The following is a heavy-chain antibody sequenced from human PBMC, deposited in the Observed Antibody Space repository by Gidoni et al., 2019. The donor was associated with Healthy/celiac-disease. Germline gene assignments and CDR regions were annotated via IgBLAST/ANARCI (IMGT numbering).Heavy chain of an antibody. Sequence: EVQLVESGGGLVQPGGSLRLSCAASGFTFSSYWMSWVRQAPGKGLEWVANIKQDGSEKYYVDSVKGRFTISRDNAKNSLYLQMNSLRAEDTAVYYCARDFGDYDFWWYFDLWGRGTLVTVSS. CDR2: IKQDGSEK. V-gene: IGHV3-7*01. CDR3: ARDFGDYDFWWYFDL. J-gene: IGHJ2*01. CDR1: GFTFSSYW. D-gene: IGHD3-3*01.